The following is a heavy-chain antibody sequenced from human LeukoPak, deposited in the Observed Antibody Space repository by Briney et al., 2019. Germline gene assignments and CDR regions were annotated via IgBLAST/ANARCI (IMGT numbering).Heavy chain of an antibody. D-gene: IGHD6-13*01. CDR3: AKDKYSSSWYYFDY. Sequence: GGSLRLPCAASGFTFSSYAMSWVRQAPGKGLEWVSAISGSGGSTYYADSVKGRFTISRDNSKNSLYLQMNSLRAEDTAVYYCAKDKYSSSWYYFDYSGQGTLVTVSS. V-gene: IGHV3-23*01. CDR2: ISGSGGST. J-gene: IGHJ4*02. CDR1: GFTFSSYA.